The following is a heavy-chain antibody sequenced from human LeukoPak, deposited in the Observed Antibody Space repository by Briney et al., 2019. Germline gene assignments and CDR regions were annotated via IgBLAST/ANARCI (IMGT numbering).Heavy chain of an antibody. Sequence: GGSLRLSCAVSGFTVSTCCMHWVRQAPGRELVWVSRFDLDGTSTTYADSVKGRFTISRDVAKNTLYLQMNSLRAEDTAVYYCAVVKRYSSSSPTDYWGQGTLVTVTS. CDR2: FDLDGTST. J-gene: IGHJ4*02. CDR1: GFTVSTCC. D-gene: IGHD6-13*01. CDR3: AVVKRYSSSSPTDY. V-gene: IGHV3-74*03.